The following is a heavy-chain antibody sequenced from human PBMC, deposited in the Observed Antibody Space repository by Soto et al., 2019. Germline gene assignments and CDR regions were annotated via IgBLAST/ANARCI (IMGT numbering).Heavy chain of an antibody. CDR2: IYYSGST. CDR3: ARASPEPYDPHAFDI. CDR1: GGSVSSGSYY. Sequence: SETLALTYTVAGGSVSSGSYYWSWIRQPPGKGLEWIGYIYYSGSTNYNPSLKSRVTISVDTSKNQFSLKLSSVTAADTAVYYSARASPEPYDPHAFDIWGQGTMVTVSS. D-gene: IGHD2-21*01. V-gene: IGHV4-61*01. J-gene: IGHJ3*02.